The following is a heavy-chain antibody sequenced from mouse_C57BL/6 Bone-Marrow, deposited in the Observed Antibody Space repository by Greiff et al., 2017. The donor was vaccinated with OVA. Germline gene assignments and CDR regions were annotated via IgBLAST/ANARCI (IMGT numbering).Heavy chain of an antibody. V-gene: IGHV8-12*01. CDR2: IYWDDDK. CDR3: ARRDYDYAWFAY. Sequence: QVTLKVSGSGILQSSQTLSLTCSFSGFSLSTSGMGVSWLRQPSGQGLEWLAHIYWDDDKRYNPSLKSRPTISKDTSRNQVFLKITSVDTADTATYYCARRDYDYAWFAYWGQGTLVTVSA. D-gene: IGHD2-4*01. J-gene: IGHJ3*01. CDR1: GFSLSTSGMG.